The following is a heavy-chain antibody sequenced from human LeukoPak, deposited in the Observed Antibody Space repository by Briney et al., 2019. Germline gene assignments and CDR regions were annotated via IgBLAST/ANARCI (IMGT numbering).Heavy chain of an antibody. V-gene: IGHV1-2*02. CDR1: GYTFAGYY. CDR2: INPNSGGT. D-gene: IGHD4-11*01. J-gene: IGHJ6*03. Sequence: ASVKVSCKASGYTFAGYYMHWVRQAPGQGLEWMGWINPNSGGTNYAQKFQGRTAMTRDTSISTVYMELSRLRSDDTAVYYCARGASTVFMDVWGKGTTVTVSS. CDR3: ARGASTVFMDV.